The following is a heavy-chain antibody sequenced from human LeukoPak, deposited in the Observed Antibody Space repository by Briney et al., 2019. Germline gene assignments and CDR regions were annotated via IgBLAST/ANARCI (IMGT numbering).Heavy chain of an antibody. D-gene: IGHD3-3*01. V-gene: IGHV3-20*04. J-gene: IGHJ6*03. Sequence: GGSLRLSCAASGCTFDDYGMSWVRQAPGKGLEWVSGINWNGGSTGYADSVKGRFTISRDNAKNSLYLQMNSLRAEDTALYYCARATIFGVVGYYYYMDVWGKGTTVTVSS. CDR1: GCTFDDYG. CDR2: INWNGGST. CDR3: ARATIFGVVGYYYYMDV.